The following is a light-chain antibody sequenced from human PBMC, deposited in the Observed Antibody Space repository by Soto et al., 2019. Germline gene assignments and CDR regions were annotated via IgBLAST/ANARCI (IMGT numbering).Light chain of an antibody. J-gene: IGKJ1*01. V-gene: IGKV1-8*01. Sequence: AIQLTQSPSSLSASLGDRVTITCRASQGISNYLGWYQQKPGKAPKLLIYAASTLQSGVPSRFSGSGSGTDFTLTISCLQSEDLATYYCQQYYSFPPTFGQGTKVDIK. CDR1: QGISNY. CDR3: QQYYSFPPT. CDR2: AAS.